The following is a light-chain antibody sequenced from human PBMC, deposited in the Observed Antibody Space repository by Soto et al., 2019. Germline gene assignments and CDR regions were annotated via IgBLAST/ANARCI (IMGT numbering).Light chain of an antibody. V-gene: IGKV3-11*01. CDR3: QQRSNWPPYT. Sequence: EIVLTQSPATLSLSPGERATLSCRASHSISSHLAWYQQKPGQAPRLLIYDVSNRATGIPARFSGSRSGTDFTLTISTLEPEDFAVYYCQQRSNWPPYTFGQGTKLEIK. CDR2: DVS. J-gene: IGKJ2*01. CDR1: HSISSH.